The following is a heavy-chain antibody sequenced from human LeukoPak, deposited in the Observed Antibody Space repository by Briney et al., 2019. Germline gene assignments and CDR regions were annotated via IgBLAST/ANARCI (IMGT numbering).Heavy chain of an antibody. Sequence: GGSLRLSCAASGFTFSSYSMNWVRQAPGKGLEWVSSISSSSSYIYYADSVKGRFTISRDNAKNSLYLQMNSLRAEDTAVYYCAREATVTTGVDYWGQGTLVTVSS. CDR1: GFTFSSYS. CDR3: AREATVTTGVDY. J-gene: IGHJ4*02. D-gene: IGHD4-17*01. CDR2: ISSSSSYI. V-gene: IGHV3-21*01.